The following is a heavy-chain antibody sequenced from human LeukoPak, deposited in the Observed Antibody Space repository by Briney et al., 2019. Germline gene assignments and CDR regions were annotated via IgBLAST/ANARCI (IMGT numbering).Heavy chain of an antibody. CDR3: ARGRSGAFDY. Sequence: GGSLRLSCAASGFTVSSNYMTWVRQAPGKGLEWVSVIYSGGSTYYADSVKDRFIISRDNSKSTLSLQMNSLRGEDTAVYYCARGRSGAFDYWGQGTLVTVSS. CDR2: IYSGGST. V-gene: IGHV3-66*01. CDR1: GFTVSSNY. J-gene: IGHJ4*02. D-gene: IGHD3-10*01.